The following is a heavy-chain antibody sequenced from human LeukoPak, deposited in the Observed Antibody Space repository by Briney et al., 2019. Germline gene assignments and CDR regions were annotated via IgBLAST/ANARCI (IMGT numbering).Heavy chain of an antibody. CDR2: IYYSGST. V-gene: IGHV4-59*08. Sequence: SETLSLTCTVSGGSISSYYWSWIRQPPGKGLEWIGYIYYSGSTNYNPSLKSRVTISVDTSKNQFSLKLSSVTAADTAVYYCARHMPHYDIFRDEPDAFDIWGQGTMVTVSS. CDR3: ARHMPHYDIFRDEPDAFDI. CDR1: GGSISSYY. D-gene: IGHD3-9*01. J-gene: IGHJ3*02.